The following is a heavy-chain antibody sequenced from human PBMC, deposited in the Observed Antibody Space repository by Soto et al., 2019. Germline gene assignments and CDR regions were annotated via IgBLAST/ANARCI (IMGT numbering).Heavy chain of an antibody. J-gene: IGHJ5*02. V-gene: IGHV4-34*01. Sequence: SETMSLTCAVYGGSFSGYYWSWIRKPPGKGLEWIGEINHSGSTNYNPSLKSRVTISVDTSKNQFSLKLSSVTAADTAVYYCARGGDTMVRGVIRGNWFDPWGQGTLVTVSS. CDR3: ARGGDTMVRGVIRGNWFDP. CDR2: INHSGST. CDR1: GGSFSGYY. D-gene: IGHD3-10*01.